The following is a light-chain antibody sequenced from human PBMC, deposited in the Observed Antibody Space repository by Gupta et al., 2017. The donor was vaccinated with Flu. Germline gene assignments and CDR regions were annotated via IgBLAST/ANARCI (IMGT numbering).Light chain of an antibody. CDR1: QTISSY. Sequence: DIQMTQSPSSLSASVGDRVTISCRASQTISSYLNWFQQKPGKAPNLLIYATSDLQSGVPSRFSGSGSGTDFTLTISSLQPEDFATYYCQQTYSTPCTFGQGTKLDIK. CDR3: QQTYSTPCT. V-gene: IGKV1-39*01. CDR2: ATS. J-gene: IGKJ2*02.